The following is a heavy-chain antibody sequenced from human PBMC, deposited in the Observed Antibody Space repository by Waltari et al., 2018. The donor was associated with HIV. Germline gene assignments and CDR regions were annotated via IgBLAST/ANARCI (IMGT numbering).Heavy chain of an antibody. CDR3: ARERIAAAGNHWYFDL. CDR2: INHSGST. J-gene: IGHJ2*01. CDR1: GGSFSGYY. V-gene: IGHV4-34*01. D-gene: IGHD6-13*01. Sequence: QVQLQQWGAGLLKPSETLSLTCAVYGGSFSGYYWSWIRQPPGKGLEWIGEINHSGSTNYNPSLKSRVTISVDTSKNQFSLKLSSVTAADTAVYYCARERIAAAGNHWYFDLWGRGTRVTVSS.